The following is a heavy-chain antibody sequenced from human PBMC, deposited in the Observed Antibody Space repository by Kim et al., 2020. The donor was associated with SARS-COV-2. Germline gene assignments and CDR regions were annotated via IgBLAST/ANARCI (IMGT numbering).Heavy chain of an antibody. CDR3: VTGTTGVPAYNYYYGMDV. CDR2: ISGSGGST. Sequence: GGSLRLSCAASGFTFSSYAMSWVRQAPGKGLEWVSAISGSGGSTYYADSVKGRFTISRDNSKNTLYLQMNSLRAEDTAVYYGVTGTTGVPAYNYYYGMDVWGQGTTVTVSS. V-gene: IGHV3-23*01. J-gene: IGHJ6*02. CDR1: GFTFSSYA. D-gene: IGHD1-20*01.